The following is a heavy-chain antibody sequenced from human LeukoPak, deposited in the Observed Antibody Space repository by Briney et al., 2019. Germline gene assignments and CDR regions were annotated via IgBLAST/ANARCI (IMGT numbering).Heavy chain of an antibody. CDR2: ISSSSSYI. Sequence: GGSLILSCAASGFTFSSYSMNWVRQAPGKGLEWVSSISSSSSYIYYADSVKGRFTISRDNAKNSLYLQMNSLRAEDTAVYYCATGEDIVVVTANDYWGQGTLVTVSS. J-gene: IGHJ4*02. CDR3: ATGEDIVVVTANDY. V-gene: IGHV3-21*01. D-gene: IGHD2-21*02. CDR1: GFTFSSYS.